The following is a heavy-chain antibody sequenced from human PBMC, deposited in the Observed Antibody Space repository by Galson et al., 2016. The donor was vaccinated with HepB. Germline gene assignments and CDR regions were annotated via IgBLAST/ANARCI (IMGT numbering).Heavy chain of an antibody. CDR3: AKDRNTVVSYGMDV. V-gene: IGHV3-64*04. CDR1: GFTFSSYA. CDR2: ISSNGGST. J-gene: IGHJ6*02. D-gene: IGHD4-23*01. Sequence: SLRLSCADSGFTFSSYAMHWARQAPGKGLEYVSAISSNGGSTYYADSVKGRFTISRDNSKNTLYLQINSLRAEDTAVYYCAKDRNTVVSYGMDVWGQGTTVTVSS.